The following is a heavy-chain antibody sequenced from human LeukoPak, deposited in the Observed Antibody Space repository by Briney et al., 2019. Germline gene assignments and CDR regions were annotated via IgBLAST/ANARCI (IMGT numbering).Heavy chain of an antibody. CDR3: ARAYTSWSFDY. CDR1: GGSFSGYY. V-gene: IGHV4-34*01. CDR2: INHSGST. J-gene: IGHJ4*02. D-gene: IGHD2-2*02. Sequence: KPSETLSLTCAVYGGSFSGYYWSWIRQPPGKGLEWIGEINHSGSTNYNPSLKSRVTISVDTSKNQFSLRLSSVTAADTAVYYCARAYTSWSFDYWGQGTLVTVSS.